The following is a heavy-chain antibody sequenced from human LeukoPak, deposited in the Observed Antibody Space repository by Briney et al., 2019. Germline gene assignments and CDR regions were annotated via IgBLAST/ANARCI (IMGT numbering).Heavy chain of an antibody. J-gene: IGHJ4*02. Sequence: GSLRLSCAASGFTVSSNYMSWVRQAPGKGLEWVSVIYSGGSTYYADSVKGRFTISRHNSKNTLYLQMNSLRAEDTAVYYCARNALPGYSSGRLDYWGQGTLVIVSS. V-gene: IGHV3-53*04. CDR3: ARNALPGYSSGRLDY. CDR1: GFTVSSNY. CDR2: IYSGGST. D-gene: IGHD6-19*01.